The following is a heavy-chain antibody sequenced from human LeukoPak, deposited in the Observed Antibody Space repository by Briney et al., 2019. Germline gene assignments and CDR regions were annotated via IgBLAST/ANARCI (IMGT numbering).Heavy chain of an antibody. J-gene: IGHJ4*02. CDR2: IRYDGSNK. Sequence: PGGSLRLSCAASGSTFSSYGMHWVRQAPGKGLEWVAFIRYDGSNKYYADSVKGRFTISRDNSKNTLYLQMNSLRAEDTAVYYCAKDAVAGNRYFDYWGQGTLVTVSS. V-gene: IGHV3-30*02. D-gene: IGHD6-19*01. CDR1: GSTFSSYG. CDR3: AKDAVAGNRYFDY.